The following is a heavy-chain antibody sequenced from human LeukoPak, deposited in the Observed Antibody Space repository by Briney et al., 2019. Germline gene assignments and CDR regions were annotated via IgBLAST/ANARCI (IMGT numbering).Heavy chain of an antibody. CDR1: GGSISSYY. Sequence: PSETLSLTCTVSGGSISSYYWSWIRQPPGKGLEWIGYIYYSGSTNYNPSLKSRVTISVDTSKNQFSLKLSSVTAADTAVYYCARVNYGEHFDYWGQGTLVTVSS. CDR2: IYYSGST. CDR3: ARVNYGEHFDY. J-gene: IGHJ4*02. V-gene: IGHV4-59*01. D-gene: IGHD4-17*01.